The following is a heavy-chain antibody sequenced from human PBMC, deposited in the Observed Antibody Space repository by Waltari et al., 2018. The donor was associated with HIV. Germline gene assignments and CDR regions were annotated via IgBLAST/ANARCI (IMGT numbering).Heavy chain of an antibody. CDR2: ISGSGGST. J-gene: IGHJ3*02. CDR3: AKDGNPGSGYPGAFDI. V-gene: IGHV3-23*04. Sequence: EVQLVESGGGLVQPGGSLRLSCAASGFTFSSYAMSWVRQAPGKGLEWVSAISGSGGSTYYADSVKGRFTISRDNSKNTLYLQMNSLRAEDTAVYYCAKDGNPGSGYPGAFDIWGQGTMVTVSS. CDR1: GFTFSSYA. D-gene: IGHD3-22*01.